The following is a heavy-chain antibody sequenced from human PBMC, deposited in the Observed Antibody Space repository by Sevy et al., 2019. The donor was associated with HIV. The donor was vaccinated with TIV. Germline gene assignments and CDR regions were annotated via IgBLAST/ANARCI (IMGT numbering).Heavy chain of an antibody. J-gene: IGHJ4*02. CDR1: GGSISSYY. Sequence: SETLSLTCTVSGGSISSYYWSWIRQPPGKGLEWIGYIFYSGNTYYNPSLKPRVTISVDTSKNQFSLELTSVTAADTAVYYCATISQQLVGFFDYWGQGTLVTVSS. V-gene: IGHV4-59*01. D-gene: IGHD6-6*01. CDR3: ATISQQLVGFFDY. CDR2: IFYSGNT.